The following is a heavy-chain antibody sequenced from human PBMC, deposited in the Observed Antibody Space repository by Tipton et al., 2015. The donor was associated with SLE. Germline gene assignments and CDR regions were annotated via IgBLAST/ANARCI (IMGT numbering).Heavy chain of an antibody. J-gene: IGHJ3*02. CDR2: IYSGGST. CDR1: GFTFSSYS. D-gene: IGHD1-26*01. V-gene: IGHV3-66*02. Sequence: SLRLSCAASGFTFSSYSMSWVRQAPGKGLEWVSVIYSGGSTYYADSVKGRFTISRDNSKNTLYLQMNSLRAEDTAVYYCARDRWELLMGAFDIWGQGIMVTVSS. CDR3: ARDRWELLMGAFDI.